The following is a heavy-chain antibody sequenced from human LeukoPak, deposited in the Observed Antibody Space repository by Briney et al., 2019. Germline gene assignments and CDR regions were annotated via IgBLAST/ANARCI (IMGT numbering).Heavy chain of an antibody. CDR3: ARERYYGSGSGADIYQYFDY. Sequence: PSETLSLTCTVSGGSISSSSYYWSWIRQHPGKGLEWIGYIYYSGSTYYNPSLKSRVTISVDTSKNQFSLKLSSVTAADTAVYYCARERYYGSGSGADIYQYFDYWGQGTLVTVSS. D-gene: IGHD3-10*01. CDR1: GGSISSSSYY. V-gene: IGHV4-31*03. CDR2: IYYSGST. J-gene: IGHJ4*02.